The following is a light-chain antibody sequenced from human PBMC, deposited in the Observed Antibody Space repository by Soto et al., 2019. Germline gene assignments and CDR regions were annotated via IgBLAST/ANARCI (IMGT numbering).Light chain of an antibody. Sequence: DIVMTQSPDSLAVSLGERATINCQSSQSVLYSSNNQNYLAWYQQKPGQPPKLLIYWASTRESGVPDRFSGSGSGTDFTLTISSLQAEDVAVYYCQQYDSTPFTFGPGTKVDIK. CDR2: WAS. CDR1: QSVLYSSNNQNY. CDR3: QQYDSTPFT. J-gene: IGKJ3*01. V-gene: IGKV4-1*01.